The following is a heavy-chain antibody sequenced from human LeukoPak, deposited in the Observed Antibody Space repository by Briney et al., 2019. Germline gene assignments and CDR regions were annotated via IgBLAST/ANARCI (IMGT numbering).Heavy chain of an antibody. D-gene: IGHD2-15*01. CDR3: ARDRGSDDPIDY. V-gene: IGHV3-33*01. CDR2: IWHDGRNK. CDR1: GFAFNKYG. Sequence: GGSLRLSCAASGFAFNKYGMHWVRQAPGKGLEWVAVIWHDGRNKYYADSVKGRFTVSRDNSKNTLYLELNSLRDEDTAVYYCARDRGSDDPIDYWGQGTLVTVPS. J-gene: IGHJ4*02.